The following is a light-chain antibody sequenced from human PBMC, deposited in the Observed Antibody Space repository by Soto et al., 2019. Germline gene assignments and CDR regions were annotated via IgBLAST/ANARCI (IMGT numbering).Light chain of an antibody. CDR3: VSYTSGSPPYV. CDR2: EVN. V-gene: IGLV2-14*03. CDR1: GRDVGLYDY. Sequence: QSALAQPASVSGSLGQSITISCTGTGRDVGLYDYVSWYQQQPGKAPKLIIYEVNKRPSGVFNRFSGSKSGNTASLTISGLQADDEADYYCVSYTSGSPPYVFGTGTKLTVL. J-gene: IGLJ1*01.